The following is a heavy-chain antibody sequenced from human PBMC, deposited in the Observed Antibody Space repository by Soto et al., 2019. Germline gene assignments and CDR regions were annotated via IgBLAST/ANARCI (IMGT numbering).Heavy chain of an antibody. V-gene: IGHV1-69*02. Sequence: QVQLVQSGAEVKKPGSSVKVSCKASGGTFSSYTISWVRQAPGQGLEWMGRIIPILGIANYAQKFQGRVTINADKSTSTAYMELSSLRSEDTAVXXXXXXXXXXAXLDYXGQGTLVTVSS. CDR1: GGTFSSYT. CDR3: XXXXXXXAXLDY. J-gene: IGHJ4*02. CDR2: IIPILGIA.